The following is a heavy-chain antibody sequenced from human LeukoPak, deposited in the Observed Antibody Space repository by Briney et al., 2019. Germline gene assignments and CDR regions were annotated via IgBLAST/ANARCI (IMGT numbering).Heavy chain of an antibody. CDR1: GGSISSDY. V-gene: IGHV4-59*01. Sequence: SETLSLTCAVYGGSISSDYWSWIRQCPGKGLEWIGYIYYSGTTSYNPSLKSRVTISLDTSKNQFSLKLSSVTAADTAVYYCARGANWGSPDYWGQGTLVTVSS. CDR3: ARGANWGSPDY. CDR2: IYYSGTT. D-gene: IGHD7-27*01. J-gene: IGHJ4*02.